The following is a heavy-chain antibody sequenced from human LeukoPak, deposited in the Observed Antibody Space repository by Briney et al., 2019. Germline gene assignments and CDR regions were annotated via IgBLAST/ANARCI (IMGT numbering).Heavy chain of an antibody. CDR1: GGSISNYY. CDR3: ARTTEGGYTYGYFYYYYMDV. CDR2: LHYSGST. J-gene: IGHJ6*03. Sequence: PSETLSLTCIVPGGSISNYYWSWIRQPPGKGLEWIGYLHYSGSTNYNPSLKSRVTISVDTSKNQFSLKLSSVTAADTAVYYCARTTEGGYTYGYFYYYYMDVWGKGTTVTISS. D-gene: IGHD5-18*01. V-gene: IGHV4-59*01.